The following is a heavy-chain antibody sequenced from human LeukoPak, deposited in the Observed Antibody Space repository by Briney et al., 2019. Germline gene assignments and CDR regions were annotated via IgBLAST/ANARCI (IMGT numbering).Heavy chain of an antibody. CDR3: AGRGYAMAY. D-gene: IGHD5-12*01. CDR1: GGSISGTDXY. CDR2: IHHSGTT. V-gene: IGHV4-30-4*01. Sequence: SETLSLTCXVSGGSISGTDXYWSWIRQPPGKGLEWIGYIHHSGTTSYNLSLKSRITISVDPSMNQFSLKLTSMTAADTAVYYCAGRGYAMAYWGQGTLVTVSS. J-gene: IGHJ4*02.